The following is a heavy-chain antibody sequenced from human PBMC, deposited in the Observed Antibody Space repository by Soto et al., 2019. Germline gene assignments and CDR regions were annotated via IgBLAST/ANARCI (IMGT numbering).Heavy chain of an antibody. J-gene: IGHJ4*02. CDR3: ARDTLYYSNRNRTN. V-gene: IGHV1-69*04. D-gene: IGHD3-22*01. CDR2: IIPILGIA. CDR1: GGTFSSYT. Sequence: ASVKVSCKASGGTFSSYTISWVRQAPGQGLEWMGRIIPILGIANYAQKFQGRVTITADKSTSTAYMELSSLRSEDTAVYYCARDTLYYSNRNRTNWGQAPLVTVSS.